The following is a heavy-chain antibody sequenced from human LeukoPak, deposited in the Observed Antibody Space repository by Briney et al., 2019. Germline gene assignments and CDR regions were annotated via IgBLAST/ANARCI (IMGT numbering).Heavy chain of an antibody. V-gene: IGHV4-59*01. CDR3: AREGISYYDILTGYHYGMDV. CDR2: IYYSGST. D-gene: IGHD3-9*01. CDR1: GGSISRYY. Sequence: SETLSLTCTVSGGSISRYYWSWIRQPPGKGLEWIGYIYYSGSTNYNPSLKSRVTISVDTSKNQFSLKLSSVTAADTAVYYCAREGISYYDILTGYHYGMDVWGQGTTVTVSS. J-gene: IGHJ6*02.